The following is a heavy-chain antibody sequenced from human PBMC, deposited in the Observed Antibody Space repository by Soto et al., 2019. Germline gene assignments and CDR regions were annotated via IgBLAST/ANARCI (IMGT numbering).Heavy chain of an antibody. CDR2: IYATGTT. CDR1: GASIIGFY. CDR3: VRDGTKTLRDWFDP. Sequence: AETLSLTCTVSGASIIGFYCIFIRNSAGKGLEWIGRIYATGTTDYNPSLKSRVMMSVDTSKKQFSLKLRSVTAADTAVYYCVRDGTKTLRDWFDPWGQGISVTVSS. V-gene: IGHV4-4*07. J-gene: IGHJ5*02. D-gene: IGHD1-1*01.